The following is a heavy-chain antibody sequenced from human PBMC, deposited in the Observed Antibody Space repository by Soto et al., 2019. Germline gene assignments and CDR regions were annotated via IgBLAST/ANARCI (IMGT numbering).Heavy chain of an antibody. CDR2: INPKSGAT. CDR3: CYSGARANYGSDDDFRDGLTV. V-gene: IGHV1-2*02. CDR1: GYRFTGYG. D-gene: IGHD4-17*01. J-gene: IGHJ6*02. Sequence: QVQLVQSGAEVKKPGAPLKVSCKASGYRFTGYGLHWVRQAPGQGLQWMGWINPKSGATDYAQKVQRRDTMSREMSTNSAYLVLRGLRSDDAADDTACYSGARANYGSDDDFRDGLTVWGEGTAVTATS.